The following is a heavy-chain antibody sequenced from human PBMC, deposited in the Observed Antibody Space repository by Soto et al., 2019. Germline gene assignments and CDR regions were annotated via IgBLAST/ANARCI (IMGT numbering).Heavy chain of an antibody. CDR3: ARGGVTGKTGTFDN. J-gene: IGHJ4*01. CDR1: GFTLSTYT. Sequence: GRSLRLSCSASGFTLSTYTMNWVRQAPGKGLEWVSSISRSSDYLTYADPVKGRFTIYRDNARTTPSLQMNSLLAEDTAMYHCARGGVTGKTGTFDNWGPGXLVTVYS. D-gene: IGHD1-20*01. V-gene: IGHV3-21*01. CDR2: ISRSSDYL.